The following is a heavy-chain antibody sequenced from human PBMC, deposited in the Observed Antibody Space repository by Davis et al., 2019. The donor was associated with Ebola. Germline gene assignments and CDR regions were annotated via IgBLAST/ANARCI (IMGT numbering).Heavy chain of an antibody. CDR2: MNPNSGNT. Sequence: ASVKVSCKASGYIFSTYDINWVRQATGQGIEWIGWMNPNSGNTGYAQKFQGRVTITMNTSISTAYMELSSLRSEDTAVYYCARGGNYNDSSGLGLIDNWGQGTLVTVSS. V-gene: IGHV1-8*01. CDR1: GYIFSTYD. J-gene: IGHJ4*02. CDR3: ARGGNYNDSSGLGLIDN. D-gene: IGHD3-22*01.